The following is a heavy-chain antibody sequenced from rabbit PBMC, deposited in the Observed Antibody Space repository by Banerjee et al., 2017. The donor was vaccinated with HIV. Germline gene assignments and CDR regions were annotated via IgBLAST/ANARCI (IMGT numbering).Heavy chain of an antibody. CDR2: INAATAKP. V-gene: IGHV1S45*01. J-gene: IGHJ4*01. Sequence: QLEESGGGLVQPEGSLTLTCKASGFSFSDRDVMCWVRQAPGKGLEWIACINAATAKPVYATWAKGRFTISRTSSTTVTLRMTSLTAADTATYFCARDLVGVIGWNFYLWGQGTLVTVS. CDR3: ARDLVGVIGWNFYL. CDR1: GFSFSDRDV. D-gene: IGHD1-1*01.